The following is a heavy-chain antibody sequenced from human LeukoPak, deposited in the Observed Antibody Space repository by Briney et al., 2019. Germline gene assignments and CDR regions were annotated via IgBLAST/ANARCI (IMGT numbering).Heavy chain of an antibody. CDR1: GFTFSDYA. CDR2: FKTKYNQV. Sequence: GGSLRLSCVASGFTFSDYAMNWVRQAPGKGLEWVSTFKTKYNQVYYAESVRGRFTISTDNSKNTVYLQMNSLRAEDTALYYCARSVPDYTRFDYWGQGALVTVTS. D-gene: IGHD4-11*01. V-gene: IGHV3-23*05. CDR3: ARSVPDYTRFDY. J-gene: IGHJ4*02.